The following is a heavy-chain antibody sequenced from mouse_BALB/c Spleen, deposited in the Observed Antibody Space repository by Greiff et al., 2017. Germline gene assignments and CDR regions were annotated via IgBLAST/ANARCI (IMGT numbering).Heavy chain of an antibody. CDR3: ARAPSYGSDY. Sequence: DVKLVESGGGLVQPGGSLRLSCATSGFTFTDYYMSWVRQPPGKALEWLGFIRNKANGYTTEYSASVKGRFTISRDNSQSILYLQMNTLRAEDSATYYCARAPSYGSDYWGQGTTLTVSS. CDR1: GFTFTDYY. J-gene: IGHJ2*01. V-gene: IGHV7-3*02. CDR2: IRNKANGYTT. D-gene: IGHD2-9*01.